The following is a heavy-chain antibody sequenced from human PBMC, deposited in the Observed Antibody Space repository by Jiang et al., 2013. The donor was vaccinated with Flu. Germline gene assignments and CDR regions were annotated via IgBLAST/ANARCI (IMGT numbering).Heavy chain of an antibody. CDR2: ISYSSSPI. Sequence: YISYSSSPIYYADSVKGRFTISRDNAKNSLYLQMNSLRDDDSAVYYCARDVYGDYAVDNWGQGTLVTVSS. D-gene: IGHD4-17*01. V-gene: IGHV3-48*02. J-gene: IGHJ4*02. CDR3: ARDVYGDYAVDN.